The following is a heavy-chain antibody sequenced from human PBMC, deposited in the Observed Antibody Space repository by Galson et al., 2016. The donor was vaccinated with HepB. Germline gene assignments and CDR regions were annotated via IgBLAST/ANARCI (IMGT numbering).Heavy chain of an antibody. CDR1: GFTFTNAW. D-gene: IGHD4-17*01. CDR2: INSDGSST. Sequence: SLRLSCAASGFTFTNAWMNWVRQAPGKGLVWVSRINSDGSSTTYADSVKGRFTISRDNAKNTLYLQMNSLRAEDTALYYCVREDYGDDPIYYYYYGMDVWGQGTTVSVSS. CDR3: VREDYGDDPIYYYYYGMDV. J-gene: IGHJ6*02. V-gene: IGHV3-74*01.